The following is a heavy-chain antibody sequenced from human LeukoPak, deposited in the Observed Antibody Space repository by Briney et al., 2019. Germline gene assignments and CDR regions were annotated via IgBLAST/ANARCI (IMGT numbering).Heavy chain of an antibody. J-gene: IGHJ4*02. D-gene: IGHD1-26*01. Sequence: GASVKVSCKASGYTFTGYYMRWVRQAPGQGLEWMGWINPNSGGTNYAQKFQGRVTMTRDTSISTAYMELSRLRSDDTAVYYCARVGQMEAHSGREDSWGQGTLVTVSS. CDR2: INPNSGGT. CDR1: GYTFTGYY. V-gene: IGHV1-2*02. CDR3: ARVGQMEAHSGREDS.